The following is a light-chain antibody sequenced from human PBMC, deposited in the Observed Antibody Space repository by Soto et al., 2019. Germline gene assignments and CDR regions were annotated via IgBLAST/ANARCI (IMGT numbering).Light chain of an antibody. J-gene: IGLJ1*01. Sequence: QLVLTQSPSASASLGASVKLTCTLSSGHSSYAIASHQQQPEKGPRYLMKLNSDGSHSKGDGIPDRFSGSSSGAERYLTISSLQSEDEADYYCQTWGTGIQVFGTGTKLTVL. CDR3: QTWGTGIQV. CDR2: LNSDGSH. CDR1: SGHSSYA. V-gene: IGLV4-69*01.